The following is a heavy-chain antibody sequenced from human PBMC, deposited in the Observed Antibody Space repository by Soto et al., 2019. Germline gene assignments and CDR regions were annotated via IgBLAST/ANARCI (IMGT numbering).Heavy chain of an antibody. CDR3: ARDVARKCTSTSCYQYDYYGMDV. J-gene: IGHJ6*02. V-gene: IGHV4-31*03. D-gene: IGHD2-2*01. Sequence: SETLSLTCTVGGGSSRSGGDCWSGIGQHPGQGLEWVGYVYYGGSTDSTPSLKRRVTISGDTSKNQFSLKLSSVTAADTSEDSFARDVARKCTSTSCYQYDYYGMDVGGQGTTLTVSS. CDR1: GGSSRSGGDC. CDR2: VYYGGST.